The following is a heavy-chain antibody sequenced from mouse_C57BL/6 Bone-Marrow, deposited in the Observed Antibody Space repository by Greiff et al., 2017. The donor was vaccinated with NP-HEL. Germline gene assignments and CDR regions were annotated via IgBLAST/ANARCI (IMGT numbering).Heavy chain of an antibody. D-gene: IGHD1-1*01. CDR3: ARATHYYGSSSYAMDY. CDR1: GYSITSGYY. V-gene: IGHV3-6*01. CDR2: ISYDGSN. J-gene: IGHJ4*01. Sequence: EVKLVESGPGLVKPSQSLSLTCSVTGYSITSGYYWNWIRQFPGNKLEWMGYISYDGSNNYNPSLKNRISITRDTSKNQFFLKLNSVTTEDTATYYCARATHYYGSSSYAMDYWGQGTSVTVSS.